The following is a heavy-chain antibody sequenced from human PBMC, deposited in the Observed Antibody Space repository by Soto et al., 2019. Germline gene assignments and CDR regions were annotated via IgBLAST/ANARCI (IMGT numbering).Heavy chain of an antibody. CDR3: TTDDPINRS. CDR2: IKSRTNGGTT. J-gene: IGHJ5*02. V-gene: IGHV3-15*01. Sequence: EVQLVESGGGLIKPGGSLRLSCAASGFTFSNAWMSWVRQAPGKGLEWVGRIKSRTNGGTTDYAAPVKGRFTISRDDSKTTLYIQMNSLRTEDTAVYYCTTDDPINRSWGQGTLVTVSS. CDR1: GFTFSNAW.